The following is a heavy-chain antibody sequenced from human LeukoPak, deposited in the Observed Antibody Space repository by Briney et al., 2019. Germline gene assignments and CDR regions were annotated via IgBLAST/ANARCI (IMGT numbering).Heavy chain of an antibody. CDR2: IYSGGST. V-gene: IGHV3-53*01. CDR3: ARSPLWFGPNFDY. D-gene: IGHD3-10*01. J-gene: IGHJ4*02. Sequence: GGSLGLSCAASGFTVSSNYMSWVRQAPGKGLEWVSVIYSGGSTYYADSVKGRFTISRDNSKNTLYLQMNSLRAEDTAVYYCARSPLWFGPNFDYWGQGTLVTVSS. CDR1: GFTVSSNY.